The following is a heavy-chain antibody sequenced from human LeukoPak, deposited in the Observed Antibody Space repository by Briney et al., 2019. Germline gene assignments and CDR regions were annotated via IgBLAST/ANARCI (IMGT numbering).Heavy chain of an antibody. Sequence: PSETLSLTCTVSGGSISSGSYYWSWIRQPAGKGLEWIGHIYISGSTNYNPSLKSRVTISVDTSKNQFSLKLNSVTAADTAVYVCARDARDGYNSNLDYWGQGALVTVSS. J-gene: IGHJ4*02. CDR2: IYISGST. CDR1: GGSISSGSYY. V-gene: IGHV4-61*09. D-gene: IGHD5-24*01. CDR3: ARDARDGYNSNLDY.